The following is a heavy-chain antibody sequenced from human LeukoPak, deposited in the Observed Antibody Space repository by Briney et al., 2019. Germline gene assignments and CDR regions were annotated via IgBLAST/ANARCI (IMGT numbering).Heavy chain of an antibody. Sequence: PGGSLRLSCAASGFTFRTYNMNWVRQAPGKGPEWVSSISTSGTTMYYADSVKGRFTISRDNANNSLYLQMNSLRAEDTAVYYCASSPLRGGRPWGQGTLVSVSS. CDR3: ASSPLRGGRP. D-gene: IGHD3-16*01. CDR1: GFTFRTYN. J-gene: IGHJ5*02. CDR2: ISTSGTTM. V-gene: IGHV3-48*01.